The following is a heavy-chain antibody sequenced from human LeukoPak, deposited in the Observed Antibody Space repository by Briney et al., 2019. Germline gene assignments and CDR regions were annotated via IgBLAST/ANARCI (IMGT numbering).Heavy chain of an antibody. D-gene: IGHD6-6*01. Sequence: PSETLSLTCAVYGGSFSGYYWSWIRQPPGKGLEWIGEINHSGSTNYNPSLKSRVTISVDTSKNQFSLKLSSVTAADTAVYYCARSGPYSSSIDYWGQGTLVTVSS. CDR2: INHSGST. CDR3: ARSGPYSSSIDY. J-gene: IGHJ4*02. V-gene: IGHV4-34*01. CDR1: GGSFSGYY.